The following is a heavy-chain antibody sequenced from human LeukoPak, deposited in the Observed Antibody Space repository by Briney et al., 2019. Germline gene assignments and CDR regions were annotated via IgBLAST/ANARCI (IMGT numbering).Heavy chain of an antibody. J-gene: IGHJ3*02. CDR3: AATGYCSSTSCYDAFDI. Sequence: SETLSLTCTVSGGSISSHYWSWIRQPPGKGLEWIGYIYYSGSTNYNPSLKSRVTISVDTSKNQFSLKLSSVTAADTAVYYCAATGYCSSTSCYDAFDIWGLGTMVTVSS. D-gene: IGHD2-2*01. V-gene: IGHV4-59*11. CDR1: GGSISSHY. CDR2: IYYSGST.